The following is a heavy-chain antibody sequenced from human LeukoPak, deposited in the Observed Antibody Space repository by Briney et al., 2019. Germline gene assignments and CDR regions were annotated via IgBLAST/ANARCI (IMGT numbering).Heavy chain of an antibody. Sequence: ASVKVSCKASGGTFSSYAISWVRQAPGQGLEWMGRIIPILGIANYAQKFQGRVTITADKSTSTAYMELSSLRSEDTAVYYCAGHRERDIVIVPAAMLFDYWGQGTLVTVSS. V-gene: IGHV1-69*04. CDR3: AGHRERDIVIVPAAMLFDY. J-gene: IGHJ4*02. CDR1: GGTFSSYA. CDR2: IIPILGIA. D-gene: IGHD2-2*01.